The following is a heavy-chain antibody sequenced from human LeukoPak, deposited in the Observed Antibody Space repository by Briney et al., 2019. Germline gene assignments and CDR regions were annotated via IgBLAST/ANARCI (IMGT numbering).Heavy chain of an antibody. V-gene: IGHV3-30-3*01. D-gene: IGHD1-26*01. CDR2: ISYDGSNK. CDR3: ARSDFSGASGSYDY. Sequence: GGSLRLSCAASGFTFSSYAMHWVRQAPGKGLEWVAVISYDGSNKYYADSVKGRFTIPRDNSKNTLYLQMNSLRAEDTAVYYCARSDFSGASGSYDYWGQGTLVTVSS. J-gene: IGHJ4*02. CDR1: GFTFSSYA.